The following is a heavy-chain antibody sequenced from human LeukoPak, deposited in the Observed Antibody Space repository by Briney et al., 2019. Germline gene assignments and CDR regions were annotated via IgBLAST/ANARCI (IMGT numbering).Heavy chain of an antibody. CDR1: GFTFDDYV. CDR2: ITWNSDTI. CDR3: ARGPLSGKRSLILWELPLPSFDY. Sequence: GGSLRLSCAASGFTFDDYVMHWVRQAPGKGLEWVSGITWNSDTIAYADSVKGRFTISRDNAKNTLYLQMNSLRAEDTAVYYCARGPLSGKRSLILWELPLPSFDYWGQGTLVTVSS. D-gene: IGHD1-26*01. V-gene: IGHV3-9*01. J-gene: IGHJ4*02.